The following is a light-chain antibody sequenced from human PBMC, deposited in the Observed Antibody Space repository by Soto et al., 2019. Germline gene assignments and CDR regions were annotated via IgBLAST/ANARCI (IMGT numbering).Light chain of an antibody. CDR1: SSDVGSYNY. CDR2: DVS. J-gene: IGLJ2*01. Sequence: QSALTQPASVSGSPGQSITISCTGTSSDVGSYNYVSWYQQYPGKAPKLMIYDVSNRPSGVSYRFSGSKSVNTASLTISGLQAEDEAEYYCSSYTTSSTHVVFGGGTKLTVL. CDR3: SSYTTSSTHVV. V-gene: IGLV2-14*01.